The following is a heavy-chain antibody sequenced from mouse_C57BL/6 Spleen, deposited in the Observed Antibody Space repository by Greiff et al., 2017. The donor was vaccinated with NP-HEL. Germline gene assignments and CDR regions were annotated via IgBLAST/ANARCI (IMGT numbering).Heavy chain of an antibody. V-gene: IGHV5-4*01. CDR1: GFTFSSYA. J-gene: IGHJ4*01. Sequence: EVMLVESGGGLVKPGGSLKLSCAASGFTFSSYAMSWVRQTPEKRLEWVATISDGGSYTYYPDNVKGRFTISRDNAKNNLYLQMSHLKSEDTAMYDWARDDYYAMDYWGQGTAVTVSS. CDR2: ISDGGSYT. CDR3: ARDDYYAMDY.